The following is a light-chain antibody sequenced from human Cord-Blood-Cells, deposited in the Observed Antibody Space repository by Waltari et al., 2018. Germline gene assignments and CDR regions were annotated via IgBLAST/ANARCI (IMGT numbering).Light chain of an antibody. CDR2: DAS. V-gene: IGKV1-33*01. CDR1: QDISNY. Sequence: DIQMTQSPSSLSASVGDRVTITCQASQDISNYLNWYQQKPGKVPKLLIYDASNLETGVPSRFSGSGSGTDFTFTISSLQPEDIATYYCQQYDNLPPHTFGQGTKLEIK. J-gene: IGKJ2*01. CDR3: QQYDNLPPHT.